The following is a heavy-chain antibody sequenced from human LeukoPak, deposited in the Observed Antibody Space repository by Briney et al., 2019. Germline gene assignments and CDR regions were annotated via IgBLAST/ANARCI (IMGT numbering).Heavy chain of an antibody. Sequence: ASVKVSCKVSGYTLTELSMHWVRQAPGKGLEWMGGFDPEDGETIYAQKFQGRVTMTEDTSTDTAYMELSGLRSEDTAVYYCATGSITIFGVVHNWFDPWGQGTLVTVSS. V-gene: IGHV1-24*01. CDR1: GYTLTELS. D-gene: IGHD3-3*01. CDR3: ATGSITIFGVVHNWFDP. CDR2: FDPEDGET. J-gene: IGHJ5*02.